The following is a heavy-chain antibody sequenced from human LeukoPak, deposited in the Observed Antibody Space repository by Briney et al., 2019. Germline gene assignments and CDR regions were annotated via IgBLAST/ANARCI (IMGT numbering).Heavy chain of an antibody. D-gene: IGHD2-2*01. CDR1: GFTFSSYA. V-gene: IGHV3-23*01. CDR2: ISGSGGST. Sequence: PGGSLRLSCAASGFTFSSYAMSWVRQAPGKGLEWVSAISGSGGSTYYADSVRGRFTISRDNSKNTPYLQMNSLRAEDTAVYYCAKSGYCSSTSCLYYFDYWGQGTLVTVSS. CDR3: AKSGYCSSTSCLYYFDY. J-gene: IGHJ4*02.